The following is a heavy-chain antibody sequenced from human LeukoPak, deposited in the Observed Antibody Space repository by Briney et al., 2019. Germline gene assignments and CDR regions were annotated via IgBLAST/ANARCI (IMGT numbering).Heavy chain of an antibody. Sequence: SETLSLTCAVYGGSFSGHYWTWIRQTPGKALEWIGEMNPSGSTSYNPSLKSRVTISVDTSKNQFSLKLSSVTAADTAVYYCARGRQDVTMIVVVMTAVSYYLDVWGKGTTVTVS. J-gene: IGHJ6*03. CDR1: GGSFSGHY. V-gene: IGHV4-34*01. D-gene: IGHD3-22*01. CDR2: MNPSGST. CDR3: ARGRQDVTMIVVVMTAVSYYLDV.